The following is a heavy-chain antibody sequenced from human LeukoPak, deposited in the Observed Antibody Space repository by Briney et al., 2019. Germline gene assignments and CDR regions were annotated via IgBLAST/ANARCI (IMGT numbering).Heavy chain of an antibody. D-gene: IGHD6-19*01. V-gene: IGHV4-4*07. CDR1: GGSISSYH. J-gene: IGHJ4*02. CDR3: VRGGAVAGSLDY. Sequence: SETLSLTCTVSGGSISSYHWSWIRQPAGKGLEWIGRIYTSGSTNYNPSLKSRATVSLDKSKNQFSLRLSSVTAADTAVYYCVRGGAVAGSLDYWGQGTLVTVSS. CDR2: IYTSGST.